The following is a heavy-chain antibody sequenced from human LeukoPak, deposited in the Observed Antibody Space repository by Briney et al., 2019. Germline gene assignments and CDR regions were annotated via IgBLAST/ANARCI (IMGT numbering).Heavy chain of an antibody. CDR2: IYSGGST. V-gene: IGHV3-66*01. J-gene: IGHJ4*02. D-gene: IGHD2-15*01. CDR3: ARYCSGGSCYD. Sequence: GGSLRLSCAASGFTFSRYAMSWVRQAPGKGLEWVSVIYSGGSTYYADSVKGRFTISRDNSKNTLYLQMNSLRAEDTAVHYCARYCSGGSCYDWGQGTLVTVSS. CDR1: GFTFSRYA.